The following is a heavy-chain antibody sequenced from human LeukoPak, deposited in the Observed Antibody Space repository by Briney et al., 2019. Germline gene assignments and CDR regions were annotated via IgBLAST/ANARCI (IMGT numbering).Heavy chain of an antibody. J-gene: IGHJ4*02. Sequence: GGSLRLSCAASGFTFSSYWMHWVRQVPEKGLVWVSRINSDGTTSYADSVKGRFTISRNNAKNTLYLQMNNLRVEDTPVYYCVRDGSIPDYWGQGTLFTVSS. CDR1: GFTFSSYW. V-gene: IGHV3-74*01. CDR2: INSDGTT. CDR3: VRDGSIPDY. D-gene: IGHD2-2*02.